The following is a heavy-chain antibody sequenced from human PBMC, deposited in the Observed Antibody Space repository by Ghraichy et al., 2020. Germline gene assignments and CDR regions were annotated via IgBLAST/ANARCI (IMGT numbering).Heavy chain of an antibody. CDR1: GFAFSGYV. Sequence: GALRLSCAASGFAFSGYVMNWVRQAPGKGPEWVSGIYRSGSPTYYADSVKGRFTISRDNSKNTLYLQMNSLRAEDTALYYCAKDRDDDGDFVFDNWGQGTQVTVSS. V-gene: IGHV3-23*01. CDR2: IYRSGSPT. CDR3: AKDRDDDGDFVFDN. J-gene: IGHJ4*02. D-gene: IGHD4-17*01.